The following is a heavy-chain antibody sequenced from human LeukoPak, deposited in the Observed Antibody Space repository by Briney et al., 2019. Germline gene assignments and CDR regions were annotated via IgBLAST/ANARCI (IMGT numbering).Heavy chain of an antibody. CDR3: ARDHQGDYYGSGSVDY. CDR1: GFTFSDYY. V-gene: IGHV3-11*06. D-gene: IGHD3-10*01. J-gene: IGHJ4*02. CDR2: ISSSSSYT. Sequence: GGSLRLSCAASGFTFSDYYMSWIRQAPGKGLEWASYISSSSSYTNYADSVKGRFTISRDNAKNSLYLQMNSLRAEDTAVYYCARDHQGDYYGSGSVDYWGQGTLVTVSS.